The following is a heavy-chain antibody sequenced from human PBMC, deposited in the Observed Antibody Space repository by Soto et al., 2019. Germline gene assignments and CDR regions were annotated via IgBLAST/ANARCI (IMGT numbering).Heavy chain of an antibody. CDR2: IIPIFGTA. J-gene: IGHJ3*02. CDR3: ARDWAPIITQPRGDAFDI. CDR1: GGTFSSYP. D-gene: IGHD3-10*01. Sequence: PVKVSCKASGGTFSSYPISWVRQAPGQGLEWMGGIIPIFGTANYAQKFQGRVTITADESTSTAYMELSSLRSEDTAVYYCARDWAPIITQPRGDAFDIWGQGTMVTVSS. V-gene: IGHV1-69*13.